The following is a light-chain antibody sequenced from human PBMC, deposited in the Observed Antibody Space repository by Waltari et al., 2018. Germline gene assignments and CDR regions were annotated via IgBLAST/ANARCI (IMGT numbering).Light chain of an antibody. CDR2: QDN. Sequence: SYELTQPPSVSVSPRQTASIPWSGVKLGAKYACWCQQQPGQSPVLVIYQDNKRPSGIPERFSGSNSGNTATLTISGTQALDEADYYCQAWDSTTRVFGGGTKLTVI. V-gene: IGLV3-1*01. CDR3: QAWDSTTRV. J-gene: IGLJ3*02. CDR1: KLGAKY.